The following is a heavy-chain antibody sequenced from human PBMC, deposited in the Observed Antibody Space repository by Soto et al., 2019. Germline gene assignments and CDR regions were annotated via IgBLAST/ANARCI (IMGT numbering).Heavy chain of an antibody. D-gene: IGHD5-12*01. CDR2: ISYDGSNK. J-gene: IGHJ4*02. CDR1: GFTFSSYA. Sequence: SLRLSCAASGFTFSSYAMHWVRQAPGKGLEWVAVISYDGSNKYYADSVKGRFTISRDNSKNTLYLQMNSLRAEDTAVYYCARENWDSGYGGGADYWGQGTLVTVSS. CDR3: ARENWDSGYGGGADY. V-gene: IGHV3-30-3*01.